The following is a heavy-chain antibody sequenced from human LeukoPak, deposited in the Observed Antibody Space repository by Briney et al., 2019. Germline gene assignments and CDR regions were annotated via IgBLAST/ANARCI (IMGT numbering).Heavy chain of an antibody. CDR1: GFTFSSYA. CDR2: ISYDGSNK. J-gene: IGHJ4*02. Sequence: GRSLRLSCAASGFTFSSYAMHWVRQAPGKGLEWVAVISYDGSNKYYADSVKGRFTISRDNSKNTLYLQMNSLRAEDTAVYYCGRGRGGGGATTRGYYFDYWGQGTLVTVSS. V-gene: IGHV3-30-3*01. CDR3: GRGRGGGGATTRGYYFDY. D-gene: IGHD1-26*01.